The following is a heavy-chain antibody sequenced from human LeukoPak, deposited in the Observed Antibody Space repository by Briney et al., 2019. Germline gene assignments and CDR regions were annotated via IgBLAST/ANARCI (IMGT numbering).Heavy chain of an antibody. CDR3: ARIAAPGLA. Sequence: SETLSLTCSVSGASIDRSTYYWGWIRQPPGKGLEWIGSVYYSGSTYYNSALKSRVTISVDTSKNQFSLKLYSVTAAGTSVYFCARIAAPGLAWGQGTLVTVSS. CDR1: GASIDRSTYY. D-gene: IGHD6-25*01. CDR2: VYYSGST. J-gene: IGHJ5*02. V-gene: IGHV4-39*01.